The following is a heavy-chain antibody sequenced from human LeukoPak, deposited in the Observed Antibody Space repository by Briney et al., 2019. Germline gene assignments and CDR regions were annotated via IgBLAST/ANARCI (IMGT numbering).Heavy chain of an antibody. V-gene: IGHV4-34*01. J-gene: IGHJ3*02. CDR2: INHSGST. Sequence: PSETLSLTCAVYGGSFSGYYWSWIRQPPGKGLEWIGEINHSGSTNYNPSLKSRVTISVDTSKNQFSLKLSSVTAADTAVYYCAGEAVVTAANDAFDIWGQGTMVTVSS. D-gene: IGHD2-21*02. CDR3: AGEAVVTAANDAFDI. CDR1: GGSFSGYY.